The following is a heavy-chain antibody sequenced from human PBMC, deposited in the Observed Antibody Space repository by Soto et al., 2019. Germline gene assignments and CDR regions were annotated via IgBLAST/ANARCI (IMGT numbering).Heavy chain of an antibody. V-gene: IGHV1-69*01. CDR1: GGTFSSYA. CDR2: IIPIFGTA. CDR3: ASAVAGTMGAYYYGMDV. J-gene: IGHJ6*02. D-gene: IGHD6-19*01. Sequence: QVQLVQSGAEVKKPGSSVKVSCKASGGTFSSYAISWVRQAPGQGLEWMGGIIPIFGTANYARKFQGRVTITADESTSTAYMELSSLRSEDTAVYYCASAVAGTMGAYYYGMDVWGQGTTVTVSS.